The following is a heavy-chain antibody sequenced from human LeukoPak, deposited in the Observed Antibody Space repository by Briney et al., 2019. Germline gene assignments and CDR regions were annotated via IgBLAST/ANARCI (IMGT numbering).Heavy chain of an antibody. J-gene: IGHJ3*02. D-gene: IGHD2-8*01. V-gene: IGHV3-23*01. CDR2: ISGSGGST. Sequence: GGSLRLSCAASGFTFSSYAMSWVRQAPGEGLEWVSAISGSGGSTYYADSVKGRFTISRDNSKDTLYLQMNSLRAEDTAVYYCANLYEGAFDIWGQGTMVTVSS. CDR1: GFTFSSYA. CDR3: ANLYEGAFDI.